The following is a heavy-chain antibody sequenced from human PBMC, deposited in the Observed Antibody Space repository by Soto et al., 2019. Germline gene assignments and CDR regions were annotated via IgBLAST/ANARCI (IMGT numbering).Heavy chain of an antibody. CDR2: MNANSGNT. D-gene: IGHD4-17*01. V-gene: IGHV1-8*01. Sequence: QVQLVQSGAEVKKPGASVKVSYKASGYTFTSYDINWVRQATGQGLEWMGRMNANSGNTGYAQKFQGRVTMTRNTSISTAYMEVSSLRSEDTAVYYCARAPTSTTDWLDPWGQGTLVTVSS. CDR1: GYTFTSYD. CDR3: ARAPTSTTDWLDP. J-gene: IGHJ5*02.